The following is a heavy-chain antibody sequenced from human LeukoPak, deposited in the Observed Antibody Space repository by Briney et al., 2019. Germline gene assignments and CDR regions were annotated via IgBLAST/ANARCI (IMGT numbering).Heavy chain of an antibody. J-gene: IGHJ4*02. CDR3: ARHGLVTTINCYFDY. Sequence: WETLSLTCTVSGGSISSSSYYWGWIRQPPGKGPEWIGSIYYSGSTNYNPSLKNQITISVDTSKNQFSLKLSSVTAADTAVYYCARHGLVTTINCYFDYWGQGTLVTVSS. D-gene: IGHD5-12*01. CDR1: GGSISSSSYY. V-gene: IGHV4-39*01. CDR2: IYYSGST.